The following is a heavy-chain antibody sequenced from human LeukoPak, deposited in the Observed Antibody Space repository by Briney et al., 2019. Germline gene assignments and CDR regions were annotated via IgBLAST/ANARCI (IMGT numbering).Heavy chain of an antibody. CDR2: IYYSGST. Sequence: SETLSLTCTVSGGSISSYHWSWIRQPPGKGLEWIGYIYYSGSTNYNPSLKSRVTISVDTSKNQFSLKLSSVTAADTAVYYCARAPAYDSSGYEDAFDIWGQGTMVTVSS. CDR1: GGSISSYH. J-gene: IGHJ3*02. CDR3: ARAPAYDSSGYEDAFDI. D-gene: IGHD3-22*01. V-gene: IGHV4-59*01.